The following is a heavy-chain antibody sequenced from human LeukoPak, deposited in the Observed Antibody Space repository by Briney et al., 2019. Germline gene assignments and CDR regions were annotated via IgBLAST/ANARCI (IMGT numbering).Heavy chain of an antibody. CDR2: IIPIFGTA. CDR1: GGTFSSYA. V-gene: IGHV1-69*05. Sequence: ASVKVSCEASGGTFSSYAISWVRQAPGQGLEWMGGIIPIFGTANYAQKFQGRVTITTDESTSTAYMELSSLRSEDTAVYYCARGFDYSNYYYYYMDVWGKGTTVTVSS. D-gene: IGHD4-11*01. J-gene: IGHJ6*03. CDR3: ARGFDYSNYYYYYMDV.